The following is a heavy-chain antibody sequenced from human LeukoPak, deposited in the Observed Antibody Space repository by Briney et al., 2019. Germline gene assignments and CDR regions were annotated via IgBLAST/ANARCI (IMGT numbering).Heavy chain of an antibody. J-gene: IGHJ6*03. Sequence: SETLSLTCTVSGGSISSSNYYWGWIRQPPGKGLEWIGTIYYSGTTYYNPSLESRVTIFEDTSKNQFSLMLTSVTAADTAVYYCARQTSDYYYYYMDVWGKGTTVTVSS. CDR1: GGSISSSNYY. V-gene: IGHV4-39*01. CDR2: IYYSGTT. CDR3: ARQTSDYYYYYMDV.